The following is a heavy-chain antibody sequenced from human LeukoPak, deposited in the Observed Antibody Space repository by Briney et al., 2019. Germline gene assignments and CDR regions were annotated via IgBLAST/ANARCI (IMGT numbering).Heavy chain of an antibody. V-gene: IGHV3-48*03. CDR3: AKDPTDFDSSGQTYFDY. Sequence: SGGSLRLSCAASGFTFSSYEMNWVRQAPGKGLEWVSCISSSGSTIYYADSVKGRFTISRDNAKNSLYLQMNSLRAEDTAVYYCAKDPTDFDSSGQTYFDYWGQGTLVTVSS. CDR2: ISSSGSTI. J-gene: IGHJ4*02. CDR1: GFTFSSYE. D-gene: IGHD3-22*01.